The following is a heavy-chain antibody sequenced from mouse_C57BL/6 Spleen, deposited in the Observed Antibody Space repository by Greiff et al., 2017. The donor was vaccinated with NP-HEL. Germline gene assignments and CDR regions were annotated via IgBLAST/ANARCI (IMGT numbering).Heavy chain of an antibody. V-gene: IGHV3-6*01. CDR1: GYSITSGYY. Sequence: EVKLQESGPGLVKPSQSLSLTCSVTGYSITSGYYWNWIRQFPGNKLEWMGYISYDGSNNYNPSLKNRISITRDTSKNQFFLKLNSVTTEDTATYYCAREDDYFPYAMDYWGQGTSVTVSS. D-gene: IGHD2-4*01. CDR2: ISYDGSN. J-gene: IGHJ4*01. CDR3: AREDDYFPYAMDY.